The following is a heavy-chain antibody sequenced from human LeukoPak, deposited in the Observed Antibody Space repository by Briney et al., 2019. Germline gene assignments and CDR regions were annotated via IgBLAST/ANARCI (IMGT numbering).Heavy chain of an antibody. Sequence: SATLSLTCAVSDYSISSGYHWGWIRQPPGKGLEWIRSIFHSGNTYYNPSLKSRVTISVDTSKNQFSLRLSSVTAADTAVYYCTRVKHNIGWYGDHFDYWGQGTLVTVSS. J-gene: IGHJ4*02. V-gene: IGHV4-38-2*01. D-gene: IGHD6-19*01. CDR3: TRVKHNIGWYGDHFDY. CDR2: IFHSGNT. CDR1: DYSISSGYH.